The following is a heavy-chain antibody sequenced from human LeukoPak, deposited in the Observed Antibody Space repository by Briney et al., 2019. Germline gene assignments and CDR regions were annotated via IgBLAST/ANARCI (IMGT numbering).Heavy chain of an antibody. J-gene: IGHJ3*02. CDR2: IYPGDSDT. Sequence: GESLKISCKGSGYRFTSYWIGWVRPMPGKGLEWMGIIYPGDSDTRYSPSFQSQVTISADKSISTAYLQWSSLKASDTAMYYCASLYDSSAHGAFDIWGQGTMVTVSS. V-gene: IGHV5-51*01. CDR3: ASLYDSSAHGAFDI. D-gene: IGHD3-22*01. CDR1: GYRFTSYW.